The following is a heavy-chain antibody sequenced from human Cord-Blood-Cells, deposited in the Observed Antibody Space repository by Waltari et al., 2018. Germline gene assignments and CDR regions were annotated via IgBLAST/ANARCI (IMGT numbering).Heavy chain of an antibody. V-gene: IGHV3-30-3*01. CDR3: ARDGPTGEATTHDAFDI. CDR2: ISYDGSKK. Sequence: QVQLVESGGGVVQPGRSLRLSCAASGFTFSSYAMHWVRQAPGKGLEWVAVISYDGSKKYYADSGKGRFTNSRDNSQNTLYLQMNSLRAEDTAVYYCARDGPTGEATTHDAFDIWGQGTMVTVSS. CDR1: GFTFSSYA. D-gene: IGHD1-1*01. J-gene: IGHJ3*02.